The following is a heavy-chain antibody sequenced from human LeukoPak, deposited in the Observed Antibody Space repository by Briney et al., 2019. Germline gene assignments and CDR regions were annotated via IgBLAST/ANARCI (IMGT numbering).Heavy chain of an antibody. D-gene: IGHD6-13*01. Sequence: SETLSLTCTVSGSMYNYYWSWIRQPPGKGLEWIGYIHYSGSTNYNPSLKSRVTMSLDTSNNQVSLKLNSVTAADTAVYYCARGIAAAWSDAFDIWGQGTMVTVPS. CDR1: GSMYNYY. J-gene: IGHJ3*02. CDR3: ARGIAAAWSDAFDI. CDR2: IHYSGST. V-gene: IGHV4-59*08.